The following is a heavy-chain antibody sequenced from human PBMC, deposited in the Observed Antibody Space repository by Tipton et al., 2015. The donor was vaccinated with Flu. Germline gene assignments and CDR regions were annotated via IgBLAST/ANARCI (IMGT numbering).Heavy chain of an antibody. D-gene: IGHD4-11*01. CDR2: IYYRGTT. J-gene: IGHJ6*02. CDR3: AGDLGQDYRGQYCGMDV. CDR1: GGSVSPYY. Sequence: LRLSCTVSGGSVSPYYWNWVRQSPGKGLEWIGYIYYRGTTGYNPSLKSRVTISVDTSKNQVSLKLTSVTAADTAVYYCAGDLGQDYRGQYCGMDVWGQGTTVTVS. V-gene: IGHV4-59*02.